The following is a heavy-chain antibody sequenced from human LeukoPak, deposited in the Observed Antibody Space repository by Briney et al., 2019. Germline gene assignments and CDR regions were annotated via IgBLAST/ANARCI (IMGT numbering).Heavy chain of an antibody. CDR1: GGTFSSYA. CDR2: IIPILGIA. D-gene: IGHD6-13*01. V-gene: IGHV1-69*04. CDR3: ARGRMGDIAAAVDY. Sequence: GASVKVSCKASGGTFSSYAISWVRQAPRQRLEWMGRIIPILGIANYAQKFQGRVTNTADKSTSTAYMELSSLRSEDTAVYYCARGRMGDIAAAVDYWGQGTLVTVSS. J-gene: IGHJ4*02.